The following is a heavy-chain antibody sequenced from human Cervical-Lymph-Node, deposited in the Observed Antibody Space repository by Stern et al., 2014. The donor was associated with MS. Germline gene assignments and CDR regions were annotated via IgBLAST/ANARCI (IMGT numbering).Heavy chain of an antibody. J-gene: IGHJ5*02. CDR1: GYTFTNYG. CDR3: ARDPHIAVAGTGGGFDP. D-gene: IGHD6-19*01. V-gene: IGHV1-18*01. Sequence: VQLMQSGAEVKKPGASVKVSCKASGYTFTNYGISWVRQAPGQGLEWMGWISGYNDDTNYVEKFQGRVTMTTDTSSSTAYLELRSLISDDTAVYYCARDPHIAVAGTGGGFDPWGQGTLVTVSS. CDR2: ISGYNDDT.